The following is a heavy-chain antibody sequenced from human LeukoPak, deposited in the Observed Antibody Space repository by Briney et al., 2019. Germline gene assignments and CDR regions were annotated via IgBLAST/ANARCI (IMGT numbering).Heavy chain of an antibody. D-gene: IGHD1-1*01. CDR2: IGSDSGAI. J-gene: IGHJ4*02. CDR1: GFTFSTYM. V-gene: IGHV3-48*01. CDR3: VRELAY. Sequence: AGGSLRLSCAASGFTFSTYMMNWVRQAPGKGLEWLSYIGSDSGAIYYADSVQGRFTTSRDNAQKSLYLQMNSLRVEDTAVYYCVRELAYWGQGALVTVSS.